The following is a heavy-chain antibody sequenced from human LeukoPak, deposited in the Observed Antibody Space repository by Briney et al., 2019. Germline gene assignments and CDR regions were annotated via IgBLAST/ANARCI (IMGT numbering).Heavy chain of an antibody. CDR2: IYYSGST. Sequence: SETLSLTCTVSGGSISSSSYYWGWIRQPPGKGLEWIGSIYYSGSTYYNPSLKSRVTISVDTSKNQFSLKLSSVTAADTAVYYCASGGDLTTGTSRPFDYWGQGTLVTVSS. CDR3: ASGGDLTTGTSRPFDY. V-gene: IGHV4-39*01. D-gene: IGHD1-1*01. CDR1: GGSISSSSYY. J-gene: IGHJ4*02.